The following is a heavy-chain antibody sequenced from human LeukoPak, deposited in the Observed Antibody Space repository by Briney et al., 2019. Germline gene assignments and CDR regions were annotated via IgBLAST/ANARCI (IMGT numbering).Heavy chain of an antibody. Sequence: GGSLRLSCEASGFTFSNAWMTWVRQAPGKGLEWVGLIKSKTDGGTTEYAAPVKGKFTISRDDSKRTVYRQMNSLTVEDTAVYYCTTGTSHWGQGTLVIVSS. CDR1: GFTFSNAW. J-gene: IGHJ4*02. D-gene: IGHD1-26*01. CDR2: IKSKTDGGTT. V-gene: IGHV3-15*01. CDR3: TTGTSH.